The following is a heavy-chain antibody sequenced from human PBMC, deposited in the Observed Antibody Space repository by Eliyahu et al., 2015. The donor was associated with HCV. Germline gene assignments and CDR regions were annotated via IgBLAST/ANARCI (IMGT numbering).Heavy chain of an antibody. V-gene: IGHV3-33*01. D-gene: IGHD3-10*01. CDR3: ARESESGTSAGRIDH. Sequence: QMQLVESGGRVVQPGTSLTLSCAASGFPFNXYGMHWVRQAPGKGLEWLAFIRYNERDKYYAESVKGRFTISRDNSENTLFLQVNSLTAEDTGVYYCARESESGTSAGRIDHWGQGTLVTVSS. CDR1: GFPFNXYG. J-gene: IGHJ4*02. CDR2: IRYNERDK.